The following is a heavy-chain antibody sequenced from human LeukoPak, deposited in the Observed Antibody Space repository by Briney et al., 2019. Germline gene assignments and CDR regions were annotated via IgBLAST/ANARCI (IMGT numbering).Heavy chain of an antibody. CDR1: GFTFRRYW. J-gene: IGHJ4*02. CDR3: AREYV. CDR2: IKEDGSEK. Sequence: GGSLRLSCAAPGFTFRRYWMSWVRQTPGKGPEWVASIKEDGSEKNYVDSVKGRFTISRDNVKNSLSLQMNSLRADDTAVYYCAREYVWGQGILVTVSS. V-gene: IGHV3-7*01. D-gene: IGHD2-8*01.